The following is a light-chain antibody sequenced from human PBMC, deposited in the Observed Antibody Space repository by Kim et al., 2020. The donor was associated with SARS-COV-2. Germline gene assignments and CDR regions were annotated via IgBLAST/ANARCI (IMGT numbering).Light chain of an antibody. CDR1: DSNIGSNS. CDR2: DSN. J-gene: IGLJ3*02. Sequence: GQRVTISCSRSDSNIGSNSVSWYQHLPGAAPQLLIYDSNKRPSGIPGRFSGSKSGSSATLAITGLQSGDEADYYCGTWDSSLSLWMFGGGTKLTVL. CDR3: GTWDSSLSLWM. V-gene: IGLV1-51*01.